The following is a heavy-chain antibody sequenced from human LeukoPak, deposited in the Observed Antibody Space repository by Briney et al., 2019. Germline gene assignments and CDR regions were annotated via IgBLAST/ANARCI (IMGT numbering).Heavy chain of an antibody. CDR3: ARLHSSGWYSQGKAGMDV. V-gene: IGHV4-59*01. CDR2: IYYSGST. J-gene: IGHJ6*02. CDR1: GGSISSYY. D-gene: IGHD6-13*01. Sequence: SETLSLTCTVSGGSISSYYWSWIRQPPGKGLEWIGYIYYSGSTNYNPSLKSRVTISVDTSKNQFSLKLSSVTAADTAVYYCARLHSSGWYSQGKAGMDVWGQGTTVTVSS.